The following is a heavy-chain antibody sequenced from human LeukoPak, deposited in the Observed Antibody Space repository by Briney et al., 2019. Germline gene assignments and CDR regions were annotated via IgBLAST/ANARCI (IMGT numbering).Heavy chain of an antibody. D-gene: IGHD6-6*01. CDR2: IIPIFGTA. CDR1: GGTFSSYA. J-gene: IGHJ4*02. Sequence: SVKVSCKASGGTFSSYATSWVRQAPGQGLEWMGRIIPIFGTANYAQKFQGRVTITTDESTSTAYMELSSLRSEDTAVYYCARARPPSDSTHFDYWGQGTLVTVSS. CDR3: ARARPPSDSTHFDY. V-gene: IGHV1-69*05.